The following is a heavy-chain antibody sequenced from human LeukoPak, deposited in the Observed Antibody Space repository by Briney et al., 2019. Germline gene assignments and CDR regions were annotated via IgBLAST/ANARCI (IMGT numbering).Heavy chain of an antibody. CDR3: ARNRDYGQTGYFDY. J-gene: IGHJ4*02. Sequence: PGGSLRLSCAASGFTVSSNYMSWVRQAPGKGLEWVSVIYSGGSTYYADSVKGRFTISRHNSKNTLYLQMNSLRAEDTAVYYCARNRDYGQTGYFDYWGQGTLVTVSS. V-gene: IGHV3-53*04. CDR1: GFTVSSNY. D-gene: IGHD4/OR15-4a*01. CDR2: IYSGGST.